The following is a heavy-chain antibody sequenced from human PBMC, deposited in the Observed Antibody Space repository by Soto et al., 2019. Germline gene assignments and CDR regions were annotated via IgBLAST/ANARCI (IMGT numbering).Heavy chain of an antibody. CDR2: IKSKTDGGTT. CDR3: TTAYDFGSGYPYNWFDP. Sequence: EVQLVESGGGLVKPGGSLRLSCAASGFTFSNAWMNWVRQAPGKGLEWVGRIKSKTDGGTTDYAAPVKGRFTISRDDSKNPLYLQMNSLKTEDTAVYYCTTAYDFGSGYPYNWFDPWGQGTLVTVSS. CDR1: GFTFSNAW. V-gene: IGHV3-15*07. D-gene: IGHD3-3*01. J-gene: IGHJ5*02.